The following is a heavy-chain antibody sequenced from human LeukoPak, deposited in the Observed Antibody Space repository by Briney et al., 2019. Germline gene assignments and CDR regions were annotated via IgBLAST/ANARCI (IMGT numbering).Heavy chain of an antibody. D-gene: IGHD6-13*01. CDR3: ASSLPQIAAAGTLNY. CDR2: INPNSGGT. Sequence: ASVKVSCKASGYTFTSYYMHWVRQAPGQGLEWMGWINPNSGGTNYAQKFQGRVTMTRDTSISTAYMELSRLRSDDTAVYYCASSLPQIAAAGTLNYWGQGTLVTVSS. CDR1: GYTFTSYY. V-gene: IGHV1-2*02. J-gene: IGHJ4*02.